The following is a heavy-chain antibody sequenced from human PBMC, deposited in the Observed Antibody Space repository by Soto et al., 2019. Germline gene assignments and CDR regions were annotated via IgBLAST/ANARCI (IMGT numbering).Heavy chain of an antibody. J-gene: IGHJ3*02. D-gene: IGHD3-10*01. Sequence: QVQLVQSGAEVKKPGASVKVSCKASGYTFTSYAMHWVRQAPGQRLEWMGWINAGNGNTKYSQKFQGRVSITRDTSASTAYTELSSLRPEDTAVYYCARGASMVRGVILDAFDIWGQGTMVTVSS. CDR3: ARGASMVRGVILDAFDI. CDR2: INAGNGNT. CDR1: GYTFTSYA. V-gene: IGHV1-3*01.